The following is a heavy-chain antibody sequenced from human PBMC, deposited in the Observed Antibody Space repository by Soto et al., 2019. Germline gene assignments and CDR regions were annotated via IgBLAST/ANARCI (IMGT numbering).Heavy chain of an antibody. CDR1: GFSLSTSGVG. V-gene: IGHV2-70*17. CDR3: ARDVVVTARHYYYYYGMDV. CDR2: IDWDDDN. J-gene: IGHJ6*02. Sequence: GSGPTLVNPTQTLTLTCTFSGFSLSTSGVGVGWIRQPPGKALEWLARIDWDDDNFYSTSLKTRLTISKDTSKNQVVLTMTNMDPVDTATYYCARDVVVTARHYYYYYGMDVWGQGTTVTVSS. D-gene: IGHD2-21*02.